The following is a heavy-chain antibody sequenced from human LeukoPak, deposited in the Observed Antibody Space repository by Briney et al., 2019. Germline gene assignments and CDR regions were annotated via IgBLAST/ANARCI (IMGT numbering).Heavy chain of an antibody. J-gene: IGHJ4*02. CDR3: ASPMASSGSPLFDY. Sequence: RGSLRLSCAASGFTFSSYAMSWVRQAPGKGPEWVSAISGSGGSTYYADSVKGRFTISRDNSKNTLYLQMNSLRAEDTAVYYCASPMASSGSPLFDYWGQGTLVTVSS. CDR2: ISGSGGST. CDR1: GFTFSSYA. D-gene: IGHD3-10*01. V-gene: IGHV3-23*01.